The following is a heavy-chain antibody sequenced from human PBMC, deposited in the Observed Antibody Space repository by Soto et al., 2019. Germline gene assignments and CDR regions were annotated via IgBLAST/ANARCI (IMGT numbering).Heavy chain of an antibody. CDR2: IYYSGST. D-gene: IGHD6-13*01. Sequence: SETLSLTCTVSGGSISSYYWSWIRQPPGKGLEWIGYIYYSGSTNYNPSLKSRVTISVDTSKNQFSLKLSSVTAADTAVYYCARGRQQLVTHYAYDIWGQGTMVTISS. V-gene: IGHV4-59*01. CDR3: ARGRQQLVTHYAYDI. CDR1: GGSISSYY. J-gene: IGHJ3*02.